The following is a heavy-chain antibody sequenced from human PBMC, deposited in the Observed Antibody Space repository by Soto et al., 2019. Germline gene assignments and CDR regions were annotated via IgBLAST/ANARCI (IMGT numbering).Heavy chain of an antibody. CDR3: AKDRGYCSGGSCSNTDY. Sequence: QVQLVESGGGVVQPGRSLRLSCAASGFTFSSYGMHWVRQAPGKGLEWVAVISYDGSNKYYADSVKGRFTISRDNSKNTLYLQMNSLRAEDKAVYYCAKDRGYCSGGSCSNTDYWGQGTLVTVSS. V-gene: IGHV3-30*18. CDR2: ISYDGSNK. J-gene: IGHJ4*02. D-gene: IGHD2-15*01. CDR1: GFTFSSYG.